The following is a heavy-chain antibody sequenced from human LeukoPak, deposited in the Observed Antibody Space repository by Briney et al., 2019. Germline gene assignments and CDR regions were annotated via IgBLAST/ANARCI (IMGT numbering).Heavy chain of an antibody. CDR2: IKNDGSST. D-gene: IGHD1-26*01. CDR1: GFTFSRYW. Sequence: SGGSLRLSCAASGFTFSRYWMHWVRQAPGKGLVWVSLIKNDGSSTKYADSVKGRFTISRDNAKNTLFLQMNKLRADDTAIYYCASDLGGQGGHWGQGTLVTVSS. V-gene: IGHV3-74*01. J-gene: IGHJ4*02. CDR3: ASDLGGQGGH.